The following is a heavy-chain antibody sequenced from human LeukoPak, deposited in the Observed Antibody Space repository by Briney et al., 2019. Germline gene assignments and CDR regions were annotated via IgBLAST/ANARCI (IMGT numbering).Heavy chain of an antibody. Sequence: SETLSLTCTVSGGSISSSSYYWGWIRQPPGKGLEWIGSIYYSGSTYHNPSLKSRVTISVDTSKNQFSLKLSSVTAADTAVYYCATALPLRYFDWLRSFDYWGQGTLVTVSS. D-gene: IGHD3-9*01. CDR1: GGSISSSSYY. J-gene: IGHJ4*02. V-gene: IGHV4-39*01. CDR2: IYYSGST. CDR3: ATALPLRYFDWLRSFDY.